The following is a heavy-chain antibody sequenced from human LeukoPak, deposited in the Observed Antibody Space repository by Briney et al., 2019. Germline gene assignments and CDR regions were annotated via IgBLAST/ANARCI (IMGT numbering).Heavy chain of an antibody. CDR1: GYTFTGYY. CDR2: INPNSGGT. CDR3: AKSTRDYYDSSGYYLTFDY. V-gene: IGHV1-2*02. J-gene: IGHJ4*02. D-gene: IGHD3-22*01. Sequence: ASVKVSCKASGYTFTGYYMHWVRQAPGQGLEWMGWINPNSGGTNYAQKFQGRVTMTRDTSISTAYMELSRLRSDDTAVYYCAKSTRDYYDSSGYYLTFDYWGQGTLVTVSS.